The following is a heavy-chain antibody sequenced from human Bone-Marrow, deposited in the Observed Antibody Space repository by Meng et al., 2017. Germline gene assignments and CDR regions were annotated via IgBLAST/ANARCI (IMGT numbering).Heavy chain of an antibody. CDR2: IWYDGSNK. D-gene: IGHD7-27*01. CDR3: ARDSGFDY. CDR1: GFTFSSYG. J-gene: IGHJ4*02. V-gene: IGHV3-33*01. Sequence: QPVGALRLAFAASGFTFSSYGLHWVRQAPGKGLEWVAVIWYDGSNKYYADSVKGRFTISRDNSKNTLYLQMNSLRAEDTAVYYCARDSGFDYWGQGTLVTVSS.